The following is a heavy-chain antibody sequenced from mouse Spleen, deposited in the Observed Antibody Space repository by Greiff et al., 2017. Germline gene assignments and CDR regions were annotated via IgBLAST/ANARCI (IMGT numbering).Heavy chain of an antibody. CDR1: GYSFTGYY. CDR2: INPSTGGT. J-gene: IGHJ2*01. Sequence: EVQLQQSGPELVKPGASVKISCKASGYSFTGYYMNWVKQSPEKSLEWIGEINPSTGGTTYNQKFKAKATLTVDKSSSTAYMQLKSLTSEDSAVYYCARGEGYYGNYVMFDYWGQGTTLTVSS. CDR3: ARGEGYYGNYVMFDY. D-gene: IGHD2-1*01. V-gene: IGHV1-42*01.